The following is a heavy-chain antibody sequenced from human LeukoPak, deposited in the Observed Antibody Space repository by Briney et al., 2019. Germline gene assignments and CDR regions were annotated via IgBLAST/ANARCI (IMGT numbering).Heavy chain of an antibody. V-gene: IGHV3-15*01. J-gene: IGHJ4*02. CDR2: IQSKTDGGIT. CDR3: ATLTVRGVINI. D-gene: IGHD3-10*01. Sequence: PGGSLRLSCAASGFTFSNTWMNWVRQAPGKGLEWVGRIQSKTDGGITEYAAPVKGRFTISRDDSKTTLYLQMNSLKTEDTAVYYCATLTVRGVINIWGQGTLVTVSS. CDR1: GFTFSNTW.